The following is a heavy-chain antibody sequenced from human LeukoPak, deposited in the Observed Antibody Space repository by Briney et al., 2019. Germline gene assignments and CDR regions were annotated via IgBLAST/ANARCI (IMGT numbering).Heavy chain of an antibody. V-gene: IGHV3-23*01. D-gene: IGHD3-22*01. Sequence: GGSLRLSCAASEFTFSNFAMSWVRQAPGKGLEWVSTISGSGDNTYYADSVKGRFTISRDNSKNTLSLHMNTLRAEDTAVYYCAKDLLQTFFFDSSGYSSDAFGMWGQGTMVTVSP. CDR3: AKDLLQTFFFDSSGYSSDAFGM. CDR2: ISGSGDNT. J-gene: IGHJ3*02. CDR1: EFTFSNFA.